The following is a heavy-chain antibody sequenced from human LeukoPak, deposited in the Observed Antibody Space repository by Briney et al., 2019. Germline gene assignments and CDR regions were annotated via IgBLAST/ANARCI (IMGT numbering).Heavy chain of an antibody. V-gene: IGHV1-18*04. CDR2: ISAYIGNT. CDR3: ARAWDCSSTTCYVYFDY. CDR1: GYTFTGPF. Sequence: ASVKVSCKTSGYTFTGPFMHWVRQAPGQGLEWMGWISAYIGNTNYAQKLQGRVTMTTDTSTSTAYMELRSLTSDDTAVYYCARAWDCSSTTCYVYFDYWGQGSLVTVSS. J-gene: IGHJ4*02. D-gene: IGHD2-2*01.